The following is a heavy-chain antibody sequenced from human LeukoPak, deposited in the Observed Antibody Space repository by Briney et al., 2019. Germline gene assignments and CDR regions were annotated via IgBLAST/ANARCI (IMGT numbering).Heavy chain of an antibody. J-gene: IGHJ6*02. CDR2: ICYSGST. V-gene: IGHV4-31*03. CDR3: ARDHTETSSLNFRNYYYYGMDI. CDR1: GGSIRSGDYS. D-gene: IGHD4-4*01. Sequence: PSETLSLTCTVSGGSIRSGDYSWNWIRQHPGKGLEWIGYICYSGSTYYNPSLTSRVTMSVDTSKNQFSLKLSSVTAADTAIYYCARDHTETSSLNFRNYYYYGMDIWGQGTTVIVSS.